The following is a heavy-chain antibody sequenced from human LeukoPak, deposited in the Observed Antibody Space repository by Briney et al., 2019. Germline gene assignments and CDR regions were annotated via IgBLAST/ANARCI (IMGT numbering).Heavy chain of an antibody. CDR3: ARARIAAAGTNLGY. CDR2: ISSSSSYI. CDR1: GFTFSSYS. J-gene: IGHJ4*02. D-gene: IGHD6-13*01. Sequence: GSLRLSCAASGFTFSSYSMNWVRQAPGKGLEWVSSISSSSSYIYYADSVKGRFTISRDNAKNSLYLQMNSLRAEDTAVYYCARARIAAAGTNLGYWGQGTLVTVSS. V-gene: IGHV3-21*01.